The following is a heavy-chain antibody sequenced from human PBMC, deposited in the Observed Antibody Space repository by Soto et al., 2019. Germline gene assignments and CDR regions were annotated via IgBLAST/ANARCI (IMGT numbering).Heavy chain of an antibody. CDR1: GDSVSSNIAG. CDR3: ARGEQYSWRILDC. CDR2: TYYRSKWYY. D-gene: IGHD1-26*01. Sequence: SHTLSLTCAITGDSVSSNIAGWSWVRQSPSRGLEWLGRTYYRSKWYYEYAVSVRGRITINPDTSKNQYSLQLNSVTPEDTAVYFCARGEQYSWRILDCWGQGTLVTVSS. J-gene: IGHJ4*01. V-gene: IGHV6-1*01.